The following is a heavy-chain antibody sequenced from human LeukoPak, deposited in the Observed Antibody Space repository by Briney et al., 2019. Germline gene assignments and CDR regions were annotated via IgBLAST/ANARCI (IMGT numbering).Heavy chain of an antibody. CDR1: GFTFSSDA. CDR2: ISGSGGST. CDR3: ARLSSGEAGY. J-gene: IGHJ4*02. Sequence: GGSLRLSCAASGFTFSSDAMTWVRQAPGKGLEWVSGISGSGGSTYYADSVKGRFTISRDNSKNTLYLQMNSLRAEDTAVYYCARLSSGEAGYWGQGTLVTVSS. D-gene: IGHD6-19*01. V-gene: IGHV3-23*01.